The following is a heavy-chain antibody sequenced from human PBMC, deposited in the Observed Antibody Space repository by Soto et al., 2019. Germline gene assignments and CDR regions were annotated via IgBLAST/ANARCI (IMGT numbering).Heavy chain of an antibody. V-gene: IGHV4-34*01. Sequence: QVQLQQWGAGLLKPSETLSLTCAVYGGSFSGYYWSWIRQPPGKGLEWIGEINHSGSTNYNPSLKSRVTISVDKSKNQFSLKLSSVTAADTAVYYCARAEWLPPPDYWGQGTLVTVSS. D-gene: IGHD6-19*01. CDR3: ARAEWLPPPDY. CDR1: GGSFSGYY. CDR2: INHSGST. J-gene: IGHJ4*02.